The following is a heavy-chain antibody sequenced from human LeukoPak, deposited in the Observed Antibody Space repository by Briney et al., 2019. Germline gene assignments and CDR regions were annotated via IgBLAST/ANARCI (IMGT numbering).Heavy chain of an antibody. Sequence: EASVKVSCKASGYTFTSYGISWVRQAPGQGLEWMGWISAYNGNTNYAQKLQGRVTMTTDTSTSTAYMELRSLRSDDTAVYYCASAMVAVDAFDIWGQGTMVTVSS. J-gene: IGHJ3*02. CDR2: ISAYNGNT. CDR1: GYTFTSYG. V-gene: IGHV1-18*01. D-gene: IGHD2-8*01. CDR3: ASAMVAVDAFDI.